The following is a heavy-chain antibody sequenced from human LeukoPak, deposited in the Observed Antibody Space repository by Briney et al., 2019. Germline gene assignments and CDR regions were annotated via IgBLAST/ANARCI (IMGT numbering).Heavy chain of an antibody. J-gene: IGHJ4*02. CDR1: GFTFSNYW. D-gene: IGHD3-3*01. V-gene: IGHV3-7*01. Sequence: QPGGSLRLSCAASGFTFSNYWMRWVRQAPGKGLERVADIEQDGGEKYYVDSVKGRFTISRDNAKNSLYLQMSSLRAEDTAVYYCTRTARSYSYDFWSGYSADWGQGTLVTVSS. CDR3: TRTARSYSYDFWSGYSAD. CDR2: IEQDGGEK.